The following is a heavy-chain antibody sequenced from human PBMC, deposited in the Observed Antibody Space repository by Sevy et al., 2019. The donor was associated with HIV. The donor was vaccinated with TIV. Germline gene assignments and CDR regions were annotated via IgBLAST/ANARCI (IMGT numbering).Heavy chain of an antibody. CDR3: ARPLTYYYDSSGSQY. J-gene: IGHJ4*02. V-gene: IGHV3-48*02. CDR2: ISSSSSTI. D-gene: IGHD3-22*01. CDR1: GFSFSGYA. Sequence: GGSLRLSCAASGFSFSGYAIHWVRQAPGKGLEWVSYISSSSSTIYYADSVKGRFTISRDNAKNSLYLQMNSLRDEDTAVYYCARPLTYYYDSSGSQYWGQGTLVTVSS.